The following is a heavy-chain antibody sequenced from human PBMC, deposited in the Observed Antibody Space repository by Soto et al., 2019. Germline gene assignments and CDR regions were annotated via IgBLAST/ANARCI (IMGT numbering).Heavy chain of an antibody. CDR2: IRSKANSYAT. CDR3: TRGEDGYTNAFDI. J-gene: IGHJ3*02. D-gene: IGHD5-12*01. CDR1: GFTFSGSA. Sequence: EVQLVESGGGLVQPGGSRKLSCAASGFTFSGSAMHWVRQASGKGLEWVGRIRSKANSYATAYAASVKGRFTISRDDSKNTAYLQMNSLKTEDTAVYYCTRGEDGYTNAFDIWGQGTMVTVSS. V-gene: IGHV3-73*01.